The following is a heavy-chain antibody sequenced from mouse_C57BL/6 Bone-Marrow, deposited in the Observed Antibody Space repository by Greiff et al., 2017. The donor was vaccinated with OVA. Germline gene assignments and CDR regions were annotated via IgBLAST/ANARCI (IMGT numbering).Heavy chain of an antibody. J-gene: IGHJ4*01. CDR2: ISSGSSTI. Sequence: EVKLVESGGGLVKPGGSLKLSCAASGFTFSDYGMHWVRQAPEKGLEWVAYISSGSSTIYYADTVKGRFTISRDNAKNTLFLQMTSLRSEDTAMYYCARWDSNFCYAMDYWGQGTSVTVSS. V-gene: IGHV5-17*01. CDR3: ARWDSNFCYAMDY. CDR1: GFTFSDYG. D-gene: IGHD2-5*01.